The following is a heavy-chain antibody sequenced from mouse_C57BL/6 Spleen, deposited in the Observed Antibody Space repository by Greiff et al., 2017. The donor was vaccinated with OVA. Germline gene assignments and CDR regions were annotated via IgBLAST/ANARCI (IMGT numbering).Heavy chain of an antibody. CDR1: GYTFTSYW. CDR3: ARDYDYEGYYFDY. Sequence: QVQLQQSGAELAKPGASVKLSCKASGYTFTSYWMHWVKQRPGQGLEWIGYINPSSGYTKYNQKFKDKATLTADKSSSTAYRQLSSLTYEDSAVYYCARDYDYEGYYFDYWGQGTTLTVSS. CDR2: INPSSGYT. J-gene: IGHJ2*01. D-gene: IGHD2-4*01. V-gene: IGHV1-7*01.